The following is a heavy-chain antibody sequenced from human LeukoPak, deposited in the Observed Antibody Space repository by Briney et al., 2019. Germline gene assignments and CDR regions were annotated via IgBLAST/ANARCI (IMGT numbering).Heavy chain of an antibody. Sequence: GGSLRLSCEASGFIFSSYGMHWVRQAPGKGLEWVASIRYDGNNKYYVNSVKGRFTISRDNSQNTVYLQMNSLRPEDTAVYFCAKDGPSPVGSDYYYYMDVWGKGTTVTVSS. CDR1: GFIFSSYG. V-gene: IGHV3-30*02. D-gene: IGHD2-15*01. CDR2: IRYDGNNK. J-gene: IGHJ6*03. CDR3: AKDGPSPVGSDYYYYMDV.